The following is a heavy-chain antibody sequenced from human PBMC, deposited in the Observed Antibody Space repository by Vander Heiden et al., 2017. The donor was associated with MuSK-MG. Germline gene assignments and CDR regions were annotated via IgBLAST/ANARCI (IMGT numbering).Heavy chain of an antibody. CDR1: GYTFTNSY. CDR3: AREYYYDSSGHSNWFDP. J-gene: IGHJ5*02. V-gene: IGHV1-46*01. CDR2: INPRDGST. D-gene: IGHD3-22*01. Sequence: QAQLVQSGAEVKKPGASVKVSCKASGYTFTNSYMHWVRQAPGQGLEWMGIINPRDGSTSSAQNFQDRVTMTRDTSTSTVYMELSGLRSEDTAVYYCAREYYYDSSGHSNWFDPWGQGTLVTVPS.